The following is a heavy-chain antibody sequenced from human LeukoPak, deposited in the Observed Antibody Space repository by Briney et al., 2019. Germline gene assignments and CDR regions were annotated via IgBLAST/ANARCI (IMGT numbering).Heavy chain of an antibody. J-gene: IGHJ4*02. CDR2: ISDSGGRA. V-gene: IGHV3-23*01. CDR1: GITLSNYG. Sequence: GGSLRLSCAVSGITLSNYGMSWVRQAPGKGLEWVAGISDSGGRANYADSVKGRFTISRDNPKNTLYLQMNSLRAEDTAVYFCAKRGVVIRVILVGFHKEANYFDSWGQGALVTVSS. D-gene: IGHD3-22*01. CDR3: AKRGVVIRVILVGFHKEANYFDS.